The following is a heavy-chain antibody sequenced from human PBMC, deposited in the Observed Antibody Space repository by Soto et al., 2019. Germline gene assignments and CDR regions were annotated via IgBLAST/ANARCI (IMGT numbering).Heavy chain of an antibody. CDR3: ARSGYSYGPFDY. V-gene: IGHV4-30-2*01. D-gene: IGHD5-18*01. CDR1: GCSISSGGYS. J-gene: IGHJ4*02. Sequence: PSETLSLTCAFSGCSISSGGYSWNWIRQPPGKGLEWIGNIYHSGSTYYNASLKSRVTISVDRSKNQFSLKLSSVTAADTAVYYCARSGYSYGPFDYWGQGTLVTVSS. CDR2: IYHSGST.